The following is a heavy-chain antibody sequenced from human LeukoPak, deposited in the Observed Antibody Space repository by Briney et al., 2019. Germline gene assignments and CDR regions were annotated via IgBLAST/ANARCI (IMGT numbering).Heavy chain of an antibody. Sequence: GGSLRLSCAASGFTFSSYWMSWVRQAPGKGLEWVSLISWDGGSTYYADSVKGRFTISRDNSKNSLYLQMNSLRAEDTALYYCAKDGGYYMDVWGKGTTVTVSS. J-gene: IGHJ6*03. V-gene: IGHV3-43D*03. CDR1: GFTFSSYW. CDR3: AKDGGYYMDV. D-gene: IGHD3-16*01. CDR2: ISWDGGST.